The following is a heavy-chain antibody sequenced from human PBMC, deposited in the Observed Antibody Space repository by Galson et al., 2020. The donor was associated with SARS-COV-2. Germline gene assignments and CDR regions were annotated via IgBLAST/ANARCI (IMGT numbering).Heavy chain of an antibody. V-gene: IGHV3-23*01. CDR3: ANDHDNNWYLPYVDY. CDR2: VGDTGYT. CDR1: GITFSKYF. Sequence: GESLKISCAAPGITFSKYFISWVRQAPGKGLEWVSTVGDTGYTYYADSVKGRFSLSRDNSKNTVFLQMNSLRAEDTAIYFCANDHDNNWYLPYVDYWGQGTLVTVSS. J-gene: IGHJ4*02. D-gene: IGHD1-1*01.